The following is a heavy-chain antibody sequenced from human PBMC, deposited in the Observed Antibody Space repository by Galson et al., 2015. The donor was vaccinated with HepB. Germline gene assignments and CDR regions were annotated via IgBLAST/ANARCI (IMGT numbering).Heavy chain of an antibody. J-gene: IGHJ3*02. CDR1: GFTFSSYA. Sequence: LRLSCAASGFTFSSYAMHWVRQAPGKGLEWVAVISYDGSNKYYADSVKGRFTISRDNSKNTLYLQMNSLRAEDTAVYYCARDKADAFDIWGQGTMVTVSS. CDR3: ARDKADAFDI. V-gene: IGHV3-30*04. CDR2: ISYDGSNK.